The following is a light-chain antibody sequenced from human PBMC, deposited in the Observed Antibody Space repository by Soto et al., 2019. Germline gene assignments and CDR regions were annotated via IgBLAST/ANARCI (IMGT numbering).Light chain of an antibody. CDR2: AAS. Sequence: DIQLTQSPSFLSASVGDRVTITCRASQGISSYLAWYQQKPVKAPKLLIYAASTLQSGVQSRFSGSGSGTEFTLTISSLQPEDFATYYCQQLNSYPLTFGGGTKVEIK. CDR1: QGISSY. CDR3: QQLNSYPLT. V-gene: IGKV1-9*01. J-gene: IGKJ4*01.